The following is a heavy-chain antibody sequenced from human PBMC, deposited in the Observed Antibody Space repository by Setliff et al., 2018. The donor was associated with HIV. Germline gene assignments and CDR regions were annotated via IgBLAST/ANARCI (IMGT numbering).Heavy chain of an antibody. CDR2: VYSSGST. Sequence: SETLSLTCTVSGGSIGIRSHFWGWIRQPPGKGLEWIGSVYSSGSTYYNPSLKSRVTVSVDTPKDQFSLRLSSVTVADTAVYYCASGQWLEHAFDIWGQGTVVTV. D-gene: IGHD6-19*01. CDR1: GGSIGIRSHF. CDR3: ASGQWLEHAFDI. J-gene: IGHJ3*02. V-gene: IGHV4-39*01.